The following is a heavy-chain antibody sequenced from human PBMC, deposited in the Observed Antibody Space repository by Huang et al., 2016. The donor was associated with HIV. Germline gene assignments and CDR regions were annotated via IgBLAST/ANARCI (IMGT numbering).Heavy chain of an antibody. Sequence: QVQLQQSGPGLVKVSETLSLICSVSGGSISSFYWNWIRQSPGKGLEWIGFTDYSGSTNHSPSLKSRVAISVDTSKNQFSLNLRSVTAADTAVYYCARGGDVITGTPVAFDIWGQGTLVTVSS. V-gene: IGHV4-59*01. CDR2: TDYSGST. J-gene: IGHJ3*02. CDR1: GGSISSFY. CDR3: ARGGDVITGTPVAFDI. D-gene: IGHD1-7*01.